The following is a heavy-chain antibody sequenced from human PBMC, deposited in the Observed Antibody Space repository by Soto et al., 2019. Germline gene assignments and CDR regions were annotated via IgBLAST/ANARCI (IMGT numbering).Heavy chain of an antibody. J-gene: IGHJ4*02. CDR3: ARDHHNPYYYGSGSRGDY. CDR1: GYTFTSYG. Sequence: GASVKVSCKASGYTFTSYGISWVRQAPGQGLEWMGWISAYNGNTNYAQKLQGRVTMTADTSTSTAYMELRSLRSDDTAVYYCARDHHNPYYYGSGSRGDYWGQGTLVTVSS. CDR2: ISAYNGNT. D-gene: IGHD3-10*01. V-gene: IGHV1-18*01.